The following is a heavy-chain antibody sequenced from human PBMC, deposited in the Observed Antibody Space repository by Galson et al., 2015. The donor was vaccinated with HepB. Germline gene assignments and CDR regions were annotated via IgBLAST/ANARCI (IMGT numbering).Heavy chain of an antibody. D-gene: IGHD6-13*01. Sequence: SLRLSCAASGFSFDYYAMHWVRQAPGKGLEWVSTINWNSDNIAYADSVKGRFTISRDNAKYSLYLQMNSLKTDDTALYYCVKDTNGIRSSWGPFYYYSLDLWGQGTTVTVSS. J-gene: IGHJ6*02. CDR3: VKDTNGIRSSWGPFYYYSLDL. V-gene: IGHV3-9*01. CDR1: GFSFDYYA. CDR2: INWNSDNI.